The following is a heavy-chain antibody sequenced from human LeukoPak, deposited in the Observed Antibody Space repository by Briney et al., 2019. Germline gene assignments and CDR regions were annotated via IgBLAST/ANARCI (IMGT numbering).Heavy chain of an antibody. CDR3: ERGDVFHWLREDY. J-gene: IGHJ4*02. D-gene: IGHD5-12*01. CDR1: GYTFTSYD. V-gene: IGHV1-8*01. Sequence: ASVKVSCKASGYTFTSYDINWVRQATGQGLEWMGWMNPNSGNTGYAQKFQGRVTMTRNTSMSTAYMELSSLRSEDTAVYYCERGDVFHWLREDYWGQGTLVTVSS. CDR2: MNPNSGNT.